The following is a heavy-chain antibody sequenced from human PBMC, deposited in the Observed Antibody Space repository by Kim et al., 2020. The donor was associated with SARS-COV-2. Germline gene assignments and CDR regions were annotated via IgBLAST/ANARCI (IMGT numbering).Heavy chain of an antibody. Sequence: GGSLRLSCAASGFTFSSYAMSWVRQAPGKGLEWVSAISGSGGSKYYADSVKGRFTISRDNSKNTLYLQMNSLRAEDTAVYYCAKLIRSSWYPIHTQYFQHWGQGTLATFSS. CDR1: GFTFSSYA. V-gene: IGHV3-23*01. CDR2: ISGSGGSK. J-gene: IGHJ1*01. D-gene: IGHD6-13*01. CDR3: AKLIRSSWYPIHTQYFQH.